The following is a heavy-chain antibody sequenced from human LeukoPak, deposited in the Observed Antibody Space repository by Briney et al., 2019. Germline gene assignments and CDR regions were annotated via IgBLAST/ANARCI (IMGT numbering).Heavy chain of an antibody. CDR2: IYYSGST. Sequence: ASETLSLTCTVSGGSISSSIYYWGWIRQPPGKGLEWIGSIYYSGSTYYNPSLKSRVTMSVDTSKNQFSPKLSSVTAADTAVYYCARHPTSQIVVIPYWGQGTLVTVSS. CDR1: GGSISSSIYY. CDR3: ARHPTSQIVVIPY. V-gene: IGHV4-39*01. J-gene: IGHJ4*02. D-gene: IGHD3-22*01.